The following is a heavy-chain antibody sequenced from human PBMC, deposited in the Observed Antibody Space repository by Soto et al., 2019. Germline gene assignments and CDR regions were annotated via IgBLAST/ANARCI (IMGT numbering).Heavy chain of an antibody. CDR2: IYPGDSDT. Sequence: GESLKISCKGSGYSFTSYWIGWVRQMPGKGLEWMGIIYPGDSDTRYSPSFQGQVTISADKSISTAYLQWSSLKASDTAMYYCARRYCSSTSCTRGGWFDPWGQGTLVTVSS. J-gene: IGHJ5*02. V-gene: IGHV5-51*01. CDR1: GYSFTSYW. D-gene: IGHD2-2*01. CDR3: ARRYCSSTSCTRGGWFDP.